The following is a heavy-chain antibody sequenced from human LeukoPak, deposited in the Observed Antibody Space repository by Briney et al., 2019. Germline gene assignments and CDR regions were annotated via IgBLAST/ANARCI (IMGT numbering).Heavy chain of an antibody. CDR3: AKARSGYDFDY. V-gene: IGHV3-23*01. J-gene: IGHJ4*02. CDR1: GFTLSSYG. D-gene: IGHD5-12*01. Sequence: GGSLRLSCAASGFTLSSYGMSWVRQAPGKGLEWVSGISGSGGTTYYPDSVKGRFTISRDNPKNTLYLQMNSLRAEDTAVYYCAKARSGYDFDYWGQGTLVTVSS. CDR2: ISGSGGTT.